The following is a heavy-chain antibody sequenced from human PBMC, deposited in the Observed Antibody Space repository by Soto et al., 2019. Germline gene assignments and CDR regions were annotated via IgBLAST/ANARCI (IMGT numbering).Heavy chain of an antibody. CDR2: IIPIFVTA. CDR1: GGTFSSYA. J-gene: IGHJ4*02. V-gene: IGHV1-69*01. CDR3: ARDLGVDTATGTGH. Sequence: QVQLVQSGAEVKKPGSSVKVSCKASGGTFSSYAISWVRQAPGQGLEWMGGIIPIFVTANYAQKFQGRVTITADESTSRAYMELSSLRSEDTAVYYCARDLGVDTATGTGHWGQGTLVTVSS. D-gene: IGHD5-18*01.